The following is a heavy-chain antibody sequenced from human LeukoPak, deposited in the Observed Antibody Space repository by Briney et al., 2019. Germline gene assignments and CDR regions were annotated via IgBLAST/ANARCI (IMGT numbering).Heavy chain of an antibody. CDR2: ISASGNT. V-gene: IGHV4-4*09. D-gene: IGHD1-26*01. CDR3: ARLTGGGSYWGYFDY. Sequence: SETLSLTCTVSGASISSHYWTWIRQPPGKGLECIGYISASGNTNYNPSLKSRVTISVDTSKSQFSLNLSSVTAADTATYYCARLTGGGSYWGYFDYWGQGNLVTVSS. J-gene: IGHJ4*02. CDR1: GASISSHY.